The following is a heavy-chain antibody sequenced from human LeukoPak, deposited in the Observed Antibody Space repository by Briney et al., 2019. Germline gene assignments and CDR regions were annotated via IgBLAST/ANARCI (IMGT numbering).Heavy chain of an antibody. J-gene: IGHJ4*02. CDR2: ISSSSSYI. CDR3: ARGSTRSGSPYDY. V-gene: IGHV3-21*01. Sequence: GGSLRLSCAASGFTFSNYGMSWVRQAPGKGLEWVSSISSSSSYIYYADSVKGRFTISRDNAKNSLYLQMNSLRAEDTAVYYCARGSTRSGSPYDYWGQGTLVTVSS. D-gene: IGHD3-10*01. CDR1: GFTFSNYG.